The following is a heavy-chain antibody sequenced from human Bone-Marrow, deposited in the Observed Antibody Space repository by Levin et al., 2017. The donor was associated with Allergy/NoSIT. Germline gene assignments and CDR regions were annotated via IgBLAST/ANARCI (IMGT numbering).Heavy chain of an antibody. D-gene: IGHD3-10*01. Sequence: PSETLSLTCAVYGASFSGYYWSWIRQSPEKGLEWIGEISHSGDTNYNPSLKSRVTISRDTSKNQFSLKLNFVTAADTAVYYCATFMAVRLRNDAFDTWGQGTMVTVSS. J-gene: IGHJ3*02. CDR3: ATFMAVRLRNDAFDT. CDR1: GASFSGYY. V-gene: IGHV4-34*01. CDR2: ISHSGDT.